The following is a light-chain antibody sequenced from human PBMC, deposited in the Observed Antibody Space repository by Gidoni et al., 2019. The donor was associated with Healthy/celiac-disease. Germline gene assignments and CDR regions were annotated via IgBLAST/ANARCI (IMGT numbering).Light chain of an antibody. V-gene: IGKV3-20*01. CDR1: QSVSSSY. Sequence: LFFTQSPGTLSLSPGERATLSCRASQSVSSSYLSCYQQKPGQAPRLLIYGASSRATGIPDRFSGSGYGTDFTLTMSRLEHEDFEVYYCQQYGSSPTFGQGTKVEIK. CDR3: QQYGSSPT. J-gene: IGKJ1*01. CDR2: GAS.